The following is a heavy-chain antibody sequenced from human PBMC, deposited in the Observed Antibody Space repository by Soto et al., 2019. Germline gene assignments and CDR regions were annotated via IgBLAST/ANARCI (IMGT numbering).Heavy chain of an antibody. V-gene: IGHV3-74*01. CDR1: GFTFSSYW. CDR2: TNSDGSST. Sequence: GGSLRLSCAASGFTFSSYWMHWVRQAPGKGLVWVSRTNSDGSSTSYAGSVKGRFTISRDNAKNTLYLQMNSLRAEDTAVYYCATPSEGSSSWYGSPGWFDPWGQGALVTVSS. D-gene: IGHD6-13*01. J-gene: IGHJ5*02. CDR3: ATPSEGSSSWYGSPGWFDP.